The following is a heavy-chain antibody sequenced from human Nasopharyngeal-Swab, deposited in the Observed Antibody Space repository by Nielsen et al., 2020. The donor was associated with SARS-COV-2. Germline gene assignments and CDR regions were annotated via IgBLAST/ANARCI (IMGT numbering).Heavy chain of an antibody. D-gene: IGHD5-12*01. CDR1: GFTVSNSF. J-gene: IGHJ4*02. V-gene: IGHV3-53*01. CDR2: IYSGGAT. CDR3: ARGNSGYDASPFDC. Sequence: GESLKISCAAPGFTVSNSFMSWVRQAPGKGLEWVSVIYSGGATHYADSVKGRFTISRDNSKNTLYLQMNSLRAEDTAIYYCARGNSGYDASPFDCWGQGTLVTVSS.